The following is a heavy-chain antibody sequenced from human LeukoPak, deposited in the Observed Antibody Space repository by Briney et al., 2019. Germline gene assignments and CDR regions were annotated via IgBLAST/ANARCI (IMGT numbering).Heavy chain of an antibody. D-gene: IGHD6-13*01. J-gene: IGHJ4*02. CDR2: IKPDGSEN. CDR1: GFTFSSHW. Sequence: EGSLRLSCAASGFTFSSHWMSWVRQAPGKGLEWVANIKPDGSENYYVDSVKGRFAISRDNAKNSLYLQMNSLRAEDTAVYYCARTRLGAAYFDYWAQGTLVIVSS. V-gene: IGHV3-7*01. CDR3: ARTRLGAAYFDY.